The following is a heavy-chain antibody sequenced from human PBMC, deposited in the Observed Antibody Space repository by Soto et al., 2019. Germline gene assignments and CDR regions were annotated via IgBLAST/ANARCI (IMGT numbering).Heavy chain of an antibody. J-gene: IGHJ3*02. CDR1: GGSFSGYY. CDR3: ASVIGGDAFDI. Sequence: PSETLSLTCAVYGGSFSGYYWSWIRQPPGKGLEWIGEINHSGSTNYNPSLKSRVTVSVDTSKNQFSLKLSSVTAADTAVYYCASVIGGDAFDIWGQGTMVTVSS. CDR2: INHSGST. V-gene: IGHV4-34*01. D-gene: IGHD3-16*02.